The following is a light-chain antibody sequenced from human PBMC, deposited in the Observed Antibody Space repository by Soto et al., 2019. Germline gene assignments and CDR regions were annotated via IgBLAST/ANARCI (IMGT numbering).Light chain of an antibody. CDR1: SSDVGGYSY. Sequence: QSVLTRPASVSGSPGQSITISCTGTSSDVGGYSYVSWYQQHPGDAPKLMIYHVTNRPSGVSDRFSGSKSGNTASLTISGLQAEDEADYYCSSYTSSTAYIFGTGTKVTVL. J-gene: IGLJ1*01. CDR2: HVT. V-gene: IGLV2-14*03. CDR3: SSYTSSTAYI.